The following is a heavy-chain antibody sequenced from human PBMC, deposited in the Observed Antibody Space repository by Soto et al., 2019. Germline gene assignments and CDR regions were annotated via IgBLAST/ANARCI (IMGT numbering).Heavy chain of an antibody. CDR3: ARDHYDFWSGYYDAFDI. J-gene: IGHJ3*02. CDR2: IKQDGSEK. V-gene: IGHV3-7*03. CDR1: GFTFSSYW. Sequence: GESLKISCAASGFTFSSYWMSWVRQAPGKGLEWVANIKQDGSEKYYVDSVKGRFTISRDNAKNSLYLQMNSLRAEDTAVYYGARDHYDFWSGYYDAFDIWGQGTMVTVSS. D-gene: IGHD3-3*01.